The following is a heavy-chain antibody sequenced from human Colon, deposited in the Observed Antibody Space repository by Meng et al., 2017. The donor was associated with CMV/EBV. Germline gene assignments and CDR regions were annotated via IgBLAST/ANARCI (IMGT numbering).Heavy chain of an antibody. J-gene: IGHJ3*02. D-gene: IGHD7-27*01. Sequence: GESLKISCAASGFTFSSYAMNWVRQAPGKGLEWVSSISSSSSYIYYADSVKGRFTISRDNAKNSLYLQMNSLRAEDTAVYYCARDHLGFDIWGQGTMVTVSS. V-gene: IGHV3-21*01. CDR1: GFTFSSYA. CDR2: ISSSSSYI. CDR3: ARDHLGFDI.